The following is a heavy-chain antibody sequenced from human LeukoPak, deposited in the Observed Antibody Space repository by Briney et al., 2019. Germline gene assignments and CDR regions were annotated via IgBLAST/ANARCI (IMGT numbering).Heavy chain of an antibody. D-gene: IGHD4-17*01. J-gene: IGHJ5*02. CDR1: GFTFSSYW. Sequence: GGSLRLSCAASGFTFSSYWMSWVRQAPGKGLEWVANIKQDGSEKYYVDSVKGRFTISRDNAKNSLYLQMNSLRAEDTAVYYCAKDRGYGDYGPRFDPWGQGTLVAVSS. CDR3: AKDRGYGDYGPRFDP. V-gene: IGHV3-7*03. CDR2: IKQDGSEK.